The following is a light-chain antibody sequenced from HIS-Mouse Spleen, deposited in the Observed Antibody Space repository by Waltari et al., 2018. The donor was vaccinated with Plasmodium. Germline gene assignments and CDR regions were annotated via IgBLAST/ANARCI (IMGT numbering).Light chain of an antibody. J-gene: IGLJ3*02. V-gene: IGLV3-10*01. Sequence: SYELTQPPSVSVSPGQTARITCSGDALPKQNAYWYQQQSGQAPVLVIDEDSKRPSGIPERFSGSSSGTMATLTISGAQVEDEADYYCYSTDSSGNHRVFGGGTKLTVL. CDR1: ALPKQN. CDR2: EDS. CDR3: YSTDSSGNHRV.